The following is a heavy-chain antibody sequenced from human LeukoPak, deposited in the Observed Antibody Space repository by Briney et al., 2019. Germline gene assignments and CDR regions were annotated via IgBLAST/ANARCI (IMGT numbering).Heavy chain of an antibody. D-gene: IGHD3-22*01. CDR2: IYYGGNT. CDR3: ARHRSSSRGGSGFSQGQFDY. Sequence: SETMYLTCTVSGGSISSSGYYWGWIRQPPGMGPEWIGSIYYGGNTYYNPSLKSRLTISVDTSKDLFSLKLSPVTAADTAVYYCARHRSSSRGGSGFSQGQFDYWGQGTLVTVSS. V-gene: IGHV4-39*01. J-gene: IGHJ4*02. CDR1: GGSISSSGYY.